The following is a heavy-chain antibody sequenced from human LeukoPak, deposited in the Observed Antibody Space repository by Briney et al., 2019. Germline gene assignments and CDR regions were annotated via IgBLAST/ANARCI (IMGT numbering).Heavy chain of an antibody. CDR2: IYSGGTT. Sequence: QPGGSLRLSCAASGFTVSSNYLSCLRQAPGKGLEWVSVIYSGGTTYYAESVKGRFTISRDNSKNMLYLQMNSLGAEDTAVYYCATGYYWGQGTLVTVSS. D-gene: IGHD1-14*01. CDR1: GFTVSSNY. V-gene: IGHV3-66*01. CDR3: ATGYY. J-gene: IGHJ4*02.